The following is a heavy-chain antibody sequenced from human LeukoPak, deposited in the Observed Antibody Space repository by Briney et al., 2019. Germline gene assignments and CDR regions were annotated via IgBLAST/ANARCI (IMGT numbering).Heavy chain of an antibody. D-gene: IGHD3-22*01. J-gene: IGHJ4*02. CDR1: GGSFSGYY. V-gene: IGHV4-34*01. CDR2: INHSGST. Sequence: SETLSLTCTVYGGSFSGYYWNWIRQPPGKGLEWIGEINHSGSTNYNPSLKSRVTISIDTSKKQFSLKLSPVTAADTAVYYCARVDSGGYLDFDSWGQGTLVTVSS. CDR3: ARVDSGGYLDFDS.